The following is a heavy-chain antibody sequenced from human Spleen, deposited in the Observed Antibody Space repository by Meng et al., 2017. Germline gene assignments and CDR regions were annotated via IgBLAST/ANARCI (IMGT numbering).Heavy chain of an antibody. CDR1: GFTFDDYA. V-gene: IGHV3-9*01. D-gene: IGHD1-26*01. CDR3: ARGRGAGADYYYGMDV. J-gene: IGHJ6*02. CDR2: ISWNSDRI. Sequence: GGSLRLSCAASGFTFDDYAMHWVRQAPGKGLEWVSGISWNSDRIGYADSVKGRFTISRDNAKNSLYLQMNSLRAEDTALYYCARGRGAGADYYYGMDVWGQGTTVTVSS.